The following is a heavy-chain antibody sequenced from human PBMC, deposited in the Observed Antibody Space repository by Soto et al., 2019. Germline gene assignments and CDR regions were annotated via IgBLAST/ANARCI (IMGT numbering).Heavy chain of an antibody. CDR1: GFTFSGYA. Sequence: GGSLRLSCAASGFTFSGYAMSWVRQAPGKGLEWVSAISGSGGSTYYADSVKGRFTISRDNSKNTLYLQMSSLRAEDTAVYYCAKASSSSWYPYYYYYYGMDVWGQGTTVTVSS. V-gene: IGHV3-23*01. D-gene: IGHD6-13*01. CDR2: ISGSGGST. CDR3: AKASSSSWYPYYYYYYGMDV. J-gene: IGHJ6*02.